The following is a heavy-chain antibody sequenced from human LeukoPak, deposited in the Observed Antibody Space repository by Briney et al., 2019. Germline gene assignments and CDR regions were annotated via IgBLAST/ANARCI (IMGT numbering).Heavy chain of an antibody. CDR1: GDSVSSNNAV. CDR3: ARSVNSGCLDC. Sequence: SQTLSLTCAISGDSVSSNNAVWNWIRQSPSRGLEWLGKTYYRSKWNYDYAVSMKSRITINPDTSKNHFSLQLSSVTPEDTAVYYCARSVNSGCLDCWGQGVLGTVSS. V-gene: IGHV6-1*01. CDR2: TYYRSKWNY. J-gene: IGHJ4*02. D-gene: IGHD3-10*01.